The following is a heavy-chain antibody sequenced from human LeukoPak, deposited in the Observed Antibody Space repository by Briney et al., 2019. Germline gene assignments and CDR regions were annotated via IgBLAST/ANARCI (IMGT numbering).Heavy chain of an antibody. CDR3: ARGLSWSGKSLDY. J-gene: IGHJ4*02. CDR1: GGSFSGYY. Sequence: SETLSLTCAVYGGSFSGYYWSWIRQPPGKGLEWIGAINHSGSTNYNPSLKSRVTISVDTSKNQFSLKLSSVTAADTAVYYCARGLSWSGKSLDYWGQGTLVTVPS. CDR2: INHSGST. V-gene: IGHV4-34*01. D-gene: IGHD6-25*01.